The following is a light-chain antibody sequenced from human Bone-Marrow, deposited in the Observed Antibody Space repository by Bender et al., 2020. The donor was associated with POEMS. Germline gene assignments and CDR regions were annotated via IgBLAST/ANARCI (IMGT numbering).Light chain of an antibody. CDR1: SSNFGNNA. J-gene: IGLJ3*02. CDR2: SNN. V-gene: IGLV1-44*01. CDR3: SSWDDSLNGWV. Sequence: TISCSGTSSNFGNNAANWYQHVPGTAPKLLIYSNNQRPSGVPDRFSASTSDTSASLAISGLHSDDEADYYCSSWDDSLNGWVFGAGGKLTVL.